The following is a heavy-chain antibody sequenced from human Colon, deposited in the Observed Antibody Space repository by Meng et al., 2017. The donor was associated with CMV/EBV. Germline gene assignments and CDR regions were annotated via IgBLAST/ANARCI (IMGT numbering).Heavy chain of an antibody. V-gene: IGHV1-46*01. CDR2: MNPTVTAT. D-gene: IGHD4-17*01. CDR1: GYTFTNYH. Sequence: QVQLVQSGAEVKQPGASVKVSCKATGYTFTNYHMHWMRQAPGPRLEWMAIMNPTVTATSYAQKFQGRLTMSRETSTSTVYMELRSLRSDDTAVYYCARGGGNGDYLFAYWGQGTLVTVSS. J-gene: IGHJ4*02. CDR3: ARGGGNGDYLFAY.